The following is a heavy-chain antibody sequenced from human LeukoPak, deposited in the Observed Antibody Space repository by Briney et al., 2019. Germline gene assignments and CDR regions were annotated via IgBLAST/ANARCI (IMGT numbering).Heavy chain of an antibody. J-gene: IGHJ5*02. CDR1: GFTFSSYA. V-gene: IGHV3-23*01. CDR2: ISGSDGST. D-gene: IGHD4/OR15-4a*01. CDR3: AKDHGTTVLPHNNWFDP. Sequence: GGSLRLSCAASGFTFSSYAMSWVRQAPGKGLEWVSAISGSDGSTYYADSVKGRFTISRDNSKNTLYLQMNSLRAEDTAVYYCAKDHGTTVLPHNNWFDPWGQGTLVTVSS.